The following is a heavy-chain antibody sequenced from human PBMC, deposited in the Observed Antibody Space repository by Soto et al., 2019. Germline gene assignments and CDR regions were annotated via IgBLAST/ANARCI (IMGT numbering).Heavy chain of an antibody. J-gene: IGHJ6*02. V-gene: IGHV1-69*01. Sequence: QAQLEQSGGEVKKPGSSVKVSCKASRVAFSKFIVTWVRQARGVGLEWVGGIIPVFGTANYAQKFPGRVTITADESTSTSYMEVNSLRSEYTAVYYCAKVRYSSPMGYYYGMDVWGQGTTVTVSS. CDR1: RVAFSKFI. D-gene: IGHD2-2*01. CDR3: AKVRYSSPMGYYYGMDV. CDR2: IIPVFGTA.